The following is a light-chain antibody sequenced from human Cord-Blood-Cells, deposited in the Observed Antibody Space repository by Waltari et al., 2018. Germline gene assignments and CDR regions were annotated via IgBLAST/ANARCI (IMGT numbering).Light chain of an antibody. CDR1: QSNSSY. J-gene: IGKJ2*03. V-gene: IGKV1-39*01. CDR2: AAS. CDR3: QQSYSAPDS. Sequence: DIQMTQSPSSLSASVGDIVTITCRASQSNSSYLNWYQQKPGKAPKLLIYAASSLQSGVPSRFGGSGSGTDFTITISSLQPEDVATYYCQQSYSAPDSFGQGTKLEIK.